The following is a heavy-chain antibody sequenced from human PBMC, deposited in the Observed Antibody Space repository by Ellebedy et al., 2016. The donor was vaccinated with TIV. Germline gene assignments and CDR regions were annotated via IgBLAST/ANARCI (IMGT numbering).Heavy chain of an antibody. V-gene: IGHV3-30*03. D-gene: IGHD3-3*01. CDR3: AGVHRNDFWSGSGMDV. CDR1: GFTFSSYG. Sequence: PGGSLRLSCAASGFTFSSYGMHWVRQAPGKGLEWVAVISYDGSNTYYADSVKGRFTISRDNSKHTLYLQMNSLRDKDTAVYYCAGVHRNDFWSGSGMDVWGQGTTVTVSS. J-gene: IGHJ6*02. CDR2: ISYDGSNT.